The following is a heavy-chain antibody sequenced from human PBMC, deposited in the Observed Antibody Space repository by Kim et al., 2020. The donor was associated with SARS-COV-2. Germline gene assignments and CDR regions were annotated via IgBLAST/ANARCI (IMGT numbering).Heavy chain of an antibody. Sequence: GGSLRLSCAASGFTFSSYWMSWVRQAPGKGLEWVANIKQDGSEKYYVDSVKGRFTISRDNAKNSLYLQMNSLRAEDTAVYYCARDLKAYCGGDCPFDYWGQGTLVTVSS. CDR1: GFTFSSYW. D-gene: IGHD2-21*02. CDR3: ARDLKAYCGGDCPFDY. CDR2: IKQDGSEK. V-gene: IGHV3-7*03. J-gene: IGHJ4*02.